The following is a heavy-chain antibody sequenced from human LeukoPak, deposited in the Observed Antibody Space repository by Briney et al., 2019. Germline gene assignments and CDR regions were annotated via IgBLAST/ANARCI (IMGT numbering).Heavy chain of an antibody. D-gene: IGHD6-13*01. CDR1: GYTFTSYY. V-gene: IGHV1-46*01. Sequence: ASVKVSCKASGYTFTSYYMHWVRQAPGQGLEWMGIINPSGGSTTYAQKFQGRVTMTRDTSTSTVYVELSSLRSADTAVYYCARSIASAGPDFDYWGQGTLVTVSS. CDR2: INPSGGST. CDR3: ARSIASAGPDFDY. J-gene: IGHJ4*02.